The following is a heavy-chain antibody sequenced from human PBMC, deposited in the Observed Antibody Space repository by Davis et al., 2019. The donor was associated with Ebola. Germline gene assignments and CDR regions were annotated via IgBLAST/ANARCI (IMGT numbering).Heavy chain of an antibody. CDR3: ARDGTMRGFYY. D-gene: IGHD3-22*01. Sequence: SQTLSLTCAAYGGSFSGYYWSWTRQPPGKGLEWIGEINHSGSTNYNPSLKSRVTISVDTSKNQFSLKLSSVTAADTAVYYCARDGTMRGFYYWGQGTLVTVSS. J-gene: IGHJ4*02. V-gene: IGHV4-34*01. CDR2: INHSGST. CDR1: GGSFSGYY.